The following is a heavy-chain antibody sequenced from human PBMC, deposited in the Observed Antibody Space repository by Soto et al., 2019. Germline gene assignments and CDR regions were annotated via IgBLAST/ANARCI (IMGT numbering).Heavy chain of an antibody. J-gene: IGHJ4*02. CDR3: XXXXXXXXXXXXXXSSDY. CDR1: GGTFSSYT. Sequence: QVQLVQSGAEVKKPGSSVKVSCKASGGTFSSYTISWVRQAPGQGLEWMGRIIPILGIANYAPKFQCRFTXXXXXXXXXXXXXXXXXXXXXXXXXXXXXXXXXXXXXXXXXSSDYWGQGTLVTVSS. V-gene: IGHV1-69*02. CDR2: IIPILGIA.